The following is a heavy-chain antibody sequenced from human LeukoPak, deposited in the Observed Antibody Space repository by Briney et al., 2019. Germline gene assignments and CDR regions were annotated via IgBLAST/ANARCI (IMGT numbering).Heavy chain of an antibody. CDR1: GFTVSSNY. V-gene: IGHV3-53*01. D-gene: IGHD3-22*01. Sequence: GGSLRLSCAASGFTVSSNYMSWVRQAPGKGLEWVSVIYSGGSTYYADSVKGRFTISRDNSKNTLYLQMNSLRAEDTAVYYCARDQGSDSSGYYSSWGQGTLVTVSS. J-gene: IGHJ5*02. CDR2: IYSGGST. CDR3: ARDQGSDSSGYYSS.